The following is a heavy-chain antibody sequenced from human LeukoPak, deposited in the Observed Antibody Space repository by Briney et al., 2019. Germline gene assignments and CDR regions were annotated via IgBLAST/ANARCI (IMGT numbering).Heavy chain of an antibody. V-gene: IGHV4-59*08. D-gene: IGHD2-21*02. CDR3: ASLPCGGDCYSGG. CDR2: IYYSGST. Sequence: SETLSLTCTVSGGCISSYYWSWIRQPPGKGLEWIGYIYYSGSTNYNPSLKSRVTISVDTSKNQFSLKLSSVTAADTAVYYCASLPCGGDCYSGGWGQGTLVTVSS. J-gene: IGHJ4*02. CDR1: GGCISSYY.